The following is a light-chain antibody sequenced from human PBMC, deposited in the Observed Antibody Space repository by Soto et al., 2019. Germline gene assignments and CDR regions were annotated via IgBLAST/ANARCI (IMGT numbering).Light chain of an antibody. J-gene: IGKJ4*01. CDR1: QSVSTN. CDR3: QQRSDWLT. CDR2: GAS. Sequence: EIVMTQSPATLSVSPGERATLSCRASQSVSTNLAWYQQKPGQAPRLLIYGASTRATGIPARFSGGGSGTDFTLSISSLEPEDFAVYYCQQRSDWLTFGGGTKVDIK. V-gene: IGKV3-15*01.